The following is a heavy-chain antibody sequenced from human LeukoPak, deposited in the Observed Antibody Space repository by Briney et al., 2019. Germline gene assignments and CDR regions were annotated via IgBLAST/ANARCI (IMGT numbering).Heavy chain of an antibody. Sequence: GGSLRLSCAASGFTFSSYSMNWVRQAPGKGLEWVSYISSSSSTIYYADSVKGRFTISRDNAKNSLYLQMNSLRAEDTAVYYCARDHKYSSSACFDYWGQGTLVTVSS. CDR1: GFTFSSYS. J-gene: IGHJ4*02. V-gene: IGHV3-48*01. D-gene: IGHD6-6*01. CDR2: ISSSSSTI. CDR3: ARDHKYSSSACFDY.